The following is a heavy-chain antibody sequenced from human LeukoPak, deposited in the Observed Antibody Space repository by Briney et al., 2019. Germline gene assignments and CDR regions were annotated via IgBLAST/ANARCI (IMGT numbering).Heavy chain of an antibody. Sequence: GGSLRLSCAASGFTVSSNYMSWVRQAPGKGLKWVSAISGSGGSTYYADSVKGRITISRDNSKNTLYLQMNSLRAEDTAVYYCAKGVGYCSGGSCQQFDYWGQGTLVTVSS. J-gene: IGHJ4*02. CDR1: GFTVSSNY. CDR3: AKGVGYCSGGSCQQFDY. V-gene: IGHV3-23*01. CDR2: ISGSGGST. D-gene: IGHD2-15*01.